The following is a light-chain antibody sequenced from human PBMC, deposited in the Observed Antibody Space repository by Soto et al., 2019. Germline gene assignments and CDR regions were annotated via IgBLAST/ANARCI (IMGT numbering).Light chain of an antibody. V-gene: IGLV2-14*01. CDR2: DVS. CDR3: SSYTTRSTVI. Sequence: QSALTQPASVSGSPGQSITISCTGTSSDVGGTNFVSWCQQHPGKAPKLIIYDVSNRPSGISNRFSGSKSGNTASLTISGLQAEDEADYYCSSYTTRSTVIFGGGTKLTVL. J-gene: IGLJ2*01. CDR1: SSDVGGTNF.